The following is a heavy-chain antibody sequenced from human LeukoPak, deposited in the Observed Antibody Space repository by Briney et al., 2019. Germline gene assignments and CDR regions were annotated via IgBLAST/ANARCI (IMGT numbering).Heavy chain of an antibody. D-gene: IGHD3-10*01. V-gene: IGHV3-33*01. CDR3: AIDKYQGSGSHFFAKDV. CDR2: IGFVGSNK. Sequence: GRSLRLSCAASGFTFGPYGMTWVRQAPGEGLEWAAAIGFVGSNKYYADSVKGRFTISRDNSKNTVFLQMNSLRAEDTAVYYCAIDKYQGSGSHFFAKDVWGQGTTVIVSS. CDR1: GFTFGPYG. J-gene: IGHJ6*02.